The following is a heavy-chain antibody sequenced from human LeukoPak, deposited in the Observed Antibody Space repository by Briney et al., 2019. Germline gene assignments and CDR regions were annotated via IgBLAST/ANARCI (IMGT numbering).Heavy chain of an antibody. Sequence: GGSLRLSCAASGFTFSNSAMSWFRQAPGKGLEWVSSISGGGTSTSYADSVQGRFTISRDNAKNSLYLQMSNLRAEDTAVYFCARGGGLDVWGQGATVTVSS. CDR3: ARGGGLDV. CDR1: GFTFSNSA. CDR2: ISGGGTST. J-gene: IGHJ6*02. D-gene: IGHD3-16*01. V-gene: IGHV3-23*01.